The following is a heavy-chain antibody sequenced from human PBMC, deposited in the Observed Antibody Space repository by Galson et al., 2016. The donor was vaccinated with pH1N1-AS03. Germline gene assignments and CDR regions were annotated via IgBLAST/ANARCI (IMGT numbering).Heavy chain of an antibody. V-gene: IGHV2-70*01. CDR2: IDWDDGP. D-gene: IGHD5-24*01. CDR3: ARTLNYNTGLDV. Sequence: PALVKPTQTLTLPCTFSGFSLSTSGMCVSWIRQPPGKALEWLALIDWDDGPFYSTSLKTRLTIPKDTSKNQVVLTMTKMDPVDTGTYYWARTLNYNTGLDVWGPGATVTVSS. J-gene: IGHJ6*02. CDR1: GFSLSTSGMC.